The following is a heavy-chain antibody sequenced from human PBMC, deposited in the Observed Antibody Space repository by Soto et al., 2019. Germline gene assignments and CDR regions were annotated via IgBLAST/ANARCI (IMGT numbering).Heavy chain of an antibody. CDR2: IYYSGST. D-gene: IGHD2-21*02. J-gene: IGHJ1*01. Sequence: QVQLQESGPGLVKPSETLSLTCNVSGVSVRGYYWSWIRQPPGKGLEWIGYIYYSGSTNYNPSLKSRVTISVDTSKNQFALKLTSVTAADTAMYFWASYNCGGDCYSRYFQHWGQGTLVTVSS. V-gene: IGHV4-59*02. CDR1: GVSVRGYY. CDR3: ASYNCGGDCYSRYFQH.